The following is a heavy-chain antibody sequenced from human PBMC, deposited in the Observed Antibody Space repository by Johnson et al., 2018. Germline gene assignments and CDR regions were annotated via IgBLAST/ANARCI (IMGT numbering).Heavy chain of an antibody. D-gene: IGHD2-15*01. CDR1: GGSISSYY. V-gene: IGHV4-59*01. CDR2: IYYSGST. Sequence: QVQLQQWGAGLLKPSETLSLTCTVSGGSISSYYWSWIRQPPGKGLEWIGYIYYSGSTNYNPSLKSRVTISVDTSKNQFSLKLSSVTAADTAVYYCAREYCRGGSCSGAFDIWGQGTMVTVSS. CDR3: AREYCRGGSCSGAFDI. J-gene: IGHJ3*02.